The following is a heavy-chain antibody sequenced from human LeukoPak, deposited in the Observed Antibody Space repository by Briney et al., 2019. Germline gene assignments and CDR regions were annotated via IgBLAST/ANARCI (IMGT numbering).Heavy chain of an antibody. J-gene: IGHJ4*02. Sequence: GGSLRLSCAASGFTFSDYYMSWIRQAPWKGLEWVSYISSSGSTIYYADSVKGRFTISRDNAKNSLYLQMNSLRAEDTAVYYCTTDSAYGDYGVYWGQGTLVTVSS. CDR3: TTDSAYGDYGVY. CDR1: GFTFSDYY. V-gene: IGHV3-11*04. D-gene: IGHD4-17*01. CDR2: ISSSGSTI.